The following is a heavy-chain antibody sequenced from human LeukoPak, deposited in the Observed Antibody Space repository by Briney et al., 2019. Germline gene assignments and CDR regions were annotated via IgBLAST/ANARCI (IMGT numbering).Heavy chain of an antibody. CDR3: ARVVAAAGKILDY. Sequence: ASVKVSCEASGYTFTSYAMNWVRQAPGQGLEWMGWINTNTGNPTYAQGFTGRFVFSLGTSVSTAYLQISSLKAEDTAVYYCARVVAAAGKILDYWGQGTLVTVSS. J-gene: IGHJ4*02. D-gene: IGHD6-13*01. CDR1: GYTFTSYA. CDR2: INTNTGNP. V-gene: IGHV7-4-1*02.